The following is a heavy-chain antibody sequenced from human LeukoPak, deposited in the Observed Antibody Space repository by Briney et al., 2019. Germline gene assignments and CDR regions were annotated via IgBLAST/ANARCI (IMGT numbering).Heavy chain of an antibody. D-gene: IGHD2-2*01. J-gene: IGHJ4*02. Sequence: GGSLRLSCAASGLTFSSYSMSWVRQAPGKGLEWVSYISSGSDTIYYADSVKGRFTISRDNAKNSLYLQMNSLRDEDTAVYYCARKYEQTWGQGTLVTVSS. CDR2: ISSGSDTI. CDR1: GLTFSSYS. V-gene: IGHV3-48*02. CDR3: ARKYEQT.